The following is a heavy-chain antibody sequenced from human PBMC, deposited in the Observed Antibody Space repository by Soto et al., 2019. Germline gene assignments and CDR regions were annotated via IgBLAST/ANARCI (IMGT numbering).Heavy chain of an antibody. CDR1: GDSISSYY. J-gene: IGHJ4*02. V-gene: IGHV4-59*01. CDR3: ARGRGYSSSLFDFAY. D-gene: IGHD6-6*01. Sequence: SETLSLTCTISGDSISSYYWSWIRQPPGKGLEWIGYMYYSGSTNYNPSLKRRVTISVDTSKNQFSLKLSSVTAADTSVYYCARGRGYSSSLFDFAYWGQGTRVTGAS. CDR2: MYYSGST.